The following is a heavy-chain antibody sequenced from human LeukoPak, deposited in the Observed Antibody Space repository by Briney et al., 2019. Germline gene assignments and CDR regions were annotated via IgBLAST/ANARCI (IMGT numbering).Heavy chain of an antibody. V-gene: IGHV3-23*01. CDR1: GFTFRNYA. Sequence: RGSLRLSCAASGFTFRNYAMTWVRQAPGKGLEWVSGIRGNGDGTEYADSVKGRFTISRDNSKDTLFLQMNSLRVEDTAIYYCAKYFVGTLPDAFDIWGRGTMVTVSS. J-gene: IGHJ3*02. CDR3: AKYFVGTLPDAFDI. D-gene: IGHD1-14*01. CDR2: IRGNGDGT.